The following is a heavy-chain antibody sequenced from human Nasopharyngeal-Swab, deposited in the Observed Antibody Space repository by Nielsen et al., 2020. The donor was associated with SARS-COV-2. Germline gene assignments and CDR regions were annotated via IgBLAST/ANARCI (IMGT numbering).Heavy chain of an antibody. CDR1: GGSISSGDYY. D-gene: IGHD5-12*01. CDR3: ARLIVATSWYFDL. V-gene: IGHV4-31*03. CDR2: IYYSGST. J-gene: IGHJ2*01. Sequence: SETLSLTCTVSGGSISSGDYYWSWIRQHPGKGLEWIGYIYYSGSTYYNPSLKSRVTISVDTSKNQFSLKLSSVTAADTAVYYCARLIVATSWYFDLWGRGTLVTVSS.